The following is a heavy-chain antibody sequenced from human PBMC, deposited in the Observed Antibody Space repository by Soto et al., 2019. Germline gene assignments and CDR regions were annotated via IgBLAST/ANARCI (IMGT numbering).Heavy chain of an antibody. J-gene: IGHJ5*02. CDR3: TTDPPLFGVVTIYDWFDP. V-gene: IGHV3-15*01. CDR1: GFTFSNAW. Sequence: GGSLILSCAASGFTFSNAWMSWVRQAPGKGLEWVGRIKSKTDGGTTDYAAPVKGRFTISRDDSKNTLYLQMNSLKTEDTAVYYCTTDPPLFGVVTIYDWFDPWGQGTLVTVSS. D-gene: IGHD3-3*01. CDR2: IKSKTDGGTT.